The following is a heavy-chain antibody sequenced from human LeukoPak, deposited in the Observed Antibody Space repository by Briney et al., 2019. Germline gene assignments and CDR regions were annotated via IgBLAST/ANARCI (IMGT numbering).Heavy chain of an antibody. CDR2: ISWNSGSV. D-gene: IGHD1-26*01. CDR1: GFTFDDYA. Sequence: QAGGSLRLSCAASGFTFDDYAMHWVRQAPGKGLEWVSGISWNSGSVGYVDSVKGRFTISSDNAKNSLYLQMNSLRAEDTAVYYCATVGGSYSPADYWGQGTLVTVSS. CDR3: ATVGGSYSPADY. V-gene: IGHV3-9*01. J-gene: IGHJ4*02.